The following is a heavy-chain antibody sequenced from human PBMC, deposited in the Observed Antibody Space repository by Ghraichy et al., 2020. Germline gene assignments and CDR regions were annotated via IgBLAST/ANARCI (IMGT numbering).Heavy chain of an antibody. Sequence: GGSLRLSCAASGFTFSSYSMNWVRQAPGKGLEWVSSISSSSSYIYYADSVKGRFTISRDNAKNSLYLQMNSLRAEDTAVYYCARESVAARISDYWGQGTLVTVSS. CDR1: GFTFSSYS. CDR2: ISSSSSYI. V-gene: IGHV3-21*01. CDR3: ARESVAARISDY. J-gene: IGHJ4*02. D-gene: IGHD6-6*01.